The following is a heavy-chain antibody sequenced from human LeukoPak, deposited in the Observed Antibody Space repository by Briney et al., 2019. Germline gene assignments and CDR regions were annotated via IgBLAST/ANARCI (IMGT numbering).Heavy chain of an antibody. CDR3: ARVLYSSSWYDEYYFDY. D-gene: IGHD6-13*01. J-gene: IGHJ4*02. V-gene: IGHV1-18*01. Sequence: ASVKGSCKGFGFTFSSYGISWGGPAPGQRLGWMGWISAYNGNTNYAQKLQGRVTMTTDTSTSTAYMELRSLRSDDTAVYYCARVLYSSSWYDEYYFDYWGQGTLVTVSS. CDR1: GFTFSSYG. CDR2: ISAYNGNT.